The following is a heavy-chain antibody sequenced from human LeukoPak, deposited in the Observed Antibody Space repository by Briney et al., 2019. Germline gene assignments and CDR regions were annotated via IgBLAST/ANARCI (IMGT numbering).Heavy chain of an antibody. J-gene: IGHJ6*03. Sequence: PGGSLRLSCAASGFTFSSYAMHWVRQAPGKGLEYVSAISSNGGSTYYANSVKGRFTISRDNSKNTLYLQMGSLRAEDMAVYYCARVPNRYDLWSEDYYYMDVWGKGTTVTVSS. D-gene: IGHD3-3*01. CDR1: GFTFSSYA. CDR2: ISSNGGST. V-gene: IGHV3-64*01. CDR3: ARVPNRYDLWSEDYYYMDV.